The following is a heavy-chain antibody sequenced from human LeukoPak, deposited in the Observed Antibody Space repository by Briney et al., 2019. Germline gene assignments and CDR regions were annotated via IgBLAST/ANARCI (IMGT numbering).Heavy chain of an antibody. D-gene: IGHD3-10*01. V-gene: IGHV3-23*01. CDR1: GFTFSSYA. J-gene: IGHJ6*02. Sequence: PGGSLGLSCAASGFTFSSYAMSWVRQAPGKGLEWVSAISGSGGSTYYADSVKGRFTISRDNSKNTLYLQMNSLRAEDTAVYYCAKSERITMVRGVINYYYGMDVWGQGTTVTVSS. CDR2: ISGSGGST. CDR3: AKSERITMVRGVINYYYGMDV.